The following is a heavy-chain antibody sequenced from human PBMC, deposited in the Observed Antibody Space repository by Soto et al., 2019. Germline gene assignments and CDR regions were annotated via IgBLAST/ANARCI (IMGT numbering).Heavy chain of an antibody. CDR3: ARGSIAARPDWFDP. V-gene: IGHV3-21*01. CDR2: ISSSSSYI. CDR1: GFTFSSYS. Sequence: PGGSLRLSCAASGFTFSSYSMNWVRQAPGKGLEWVSSISSSSSYIYYADSVKGRFTISRDNAKNSLYLQMNSLRAEDTAVYYCARGSIAARPDWFDPWGQGTLVTVSS. J-gene: IGHJ5*02. D-gene: IGHD6-6*01.